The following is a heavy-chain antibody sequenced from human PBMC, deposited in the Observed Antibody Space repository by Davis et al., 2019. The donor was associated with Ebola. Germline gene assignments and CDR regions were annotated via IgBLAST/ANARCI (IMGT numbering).Heavy chain of an antibody. Sequence: PGGSLRLSCKGSGYSFSDYWIGWVRQMPGKGLEWMGVVYPADSDIRYSPSFQGQVTISVDKSISTAYLQWSSLKASDTAMYYCAKGYCSGGRGYTGSDYWGQGTLVTVSS. CDR2: VYPADSDI. CDR3: AKGYCSGGRGYTGSDY. D-gene: IGHD2-15*01. J-gene: IGHJ4*02. V-gene: IGHV5-51*01. CDR1: GYSFSDYW.